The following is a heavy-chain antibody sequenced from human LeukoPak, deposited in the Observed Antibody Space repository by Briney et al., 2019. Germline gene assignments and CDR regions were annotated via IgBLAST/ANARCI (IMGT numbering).Heavy chain of an antibody. CDR3: ARGESHFDY. CDR2: IYYSGST. D-gene: IGHD3-16*01. CDR1: GGSISSYY. Sequence: SETQSLTCTVSGGSISSYYWSWIRQPPGKGLEWIGYIYYSGSTNYNPSLKSRVTISVDTSKNQFSLKLSSVTAADTAVYYCARGESHFDYWGQGTLVTVSS. V-gene: IGHV4-59*01. J-gene: IGHJ4*02.